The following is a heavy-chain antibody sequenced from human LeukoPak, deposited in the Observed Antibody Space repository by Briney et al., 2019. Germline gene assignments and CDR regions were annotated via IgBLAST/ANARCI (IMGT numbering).Heavy chain of an antibody. Sequence: GGSLRLSCAASGFTFSNHWMHWVRQAPGKGLVWVSRINSDMSSTNYADSVKGRFTISRDNSKNTLHLQMNSLRADDTAVYYCAKSGYGDSAIFDYWGQGTLVTVSS. CDR1: GFTFSNHW. D-gene: IGHD4-17*01. V-gene: IGHV3-74*01. CDR3: AKSGYGDSAIFDY. J-gene: IGHJ4*02. CDR2: INSDMSST.